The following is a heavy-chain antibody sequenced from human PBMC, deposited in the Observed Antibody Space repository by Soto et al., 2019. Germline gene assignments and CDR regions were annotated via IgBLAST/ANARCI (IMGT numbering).Heavy chain of an antibody. V-gene: IGHV2-5*01. J-gene: IGHJ4*02. CDR2: VYWNDGK. Sequence: QITLKEPGPTLVKPTQTLTLTCTFSGFSLSTSHVGVGWIRPPPGTALEWLAHVYWNDGKYYSLSLKSRLTIRKKTSKSQVVLTMTIMDAIDTATYYCAHLNTRVYYFDFWGQGALVTVSS. CDR3: AHLNTRVYYFDF. CDR1: GFSLSTSHVG.